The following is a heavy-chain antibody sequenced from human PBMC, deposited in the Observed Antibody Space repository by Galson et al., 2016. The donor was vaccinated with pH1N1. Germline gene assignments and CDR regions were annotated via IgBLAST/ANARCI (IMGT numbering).Heavy chain of an antibody. J-gene: IGHJ3*02. CDR3: VGIKGGALDI. CDR2: IDPGSGGT. CDR1: GYTFTLYY. Sequence: SVKVSCKASGYTFTLYYFHWVRQAPGQGLEWLGIIDPGSGGTNYNQKFQGRVTLTRDTTTTTVYVELSTLISEDPAMYYCVGIKGGALDIWGQGTKVIVSS. D-gene: IGHD3-16*01. V-gene: IGHV1-46*01.